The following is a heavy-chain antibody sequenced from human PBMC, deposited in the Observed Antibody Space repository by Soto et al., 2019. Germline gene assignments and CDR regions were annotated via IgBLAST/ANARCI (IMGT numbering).Heavy chain of an antibody. V-gene: IGHV3-30*18. J-gene: IGHJ6*02. CDR1: GFTFSSYG. CDR2: ISYDGSNK. CDR3: AKDQWDDYGDPLYYYYGMDV. D-gene: IGHD4-17*01. Sequence: QVQLVESGGGVVQPGRSLRLSCAASGFTFSSYGMHWVRQAPGKGLEWVAVISYDGSNKYYADSVKGRFTISRDNSKNTLYLHMISLRAEDTAVYYCAKDQWDDYGDPLYYYYGMDVWGQGTTVTVSS.